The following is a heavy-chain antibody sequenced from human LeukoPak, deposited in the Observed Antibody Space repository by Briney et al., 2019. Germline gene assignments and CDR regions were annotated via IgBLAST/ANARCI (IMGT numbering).Heavy chain of an antibody. CDR1: GGSFSGYY. J-gene: IGHJ3*02. D-gene: IGHD3-3*01. V-gene: IGHV4-34*01. Sequence: SETLSLTCAVYGGSFSGYYWSWIRQPPGKGLEWIGEINHSGSTNYNPSLKSRVTISVDTSKNPFSLKLSSVTAADTAVYYCARTAYYDFWSGYYGDAFDIWGQGTMVTVSS. CDR3: ARTAYYDFWSGYYGDAFDI. CDR2: INHSGST.